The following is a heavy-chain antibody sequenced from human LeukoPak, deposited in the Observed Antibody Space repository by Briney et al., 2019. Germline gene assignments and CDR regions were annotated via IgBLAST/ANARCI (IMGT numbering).Heavy chain of an antibody. V-gene: IGHV4-59*01. CDR3: ARLFFGDDY. CDR2: IYYSGST. D-gene: IGHD3-10*01. J-gene: IGHJ4*02. CDR1: GGSISSYY. Sequence: SETLSLTCTVSGGSISSYYWSWIRQPPGKGLEWIGYIYYSGSTNYNPSLKSRVTISVDTSKNQFSLKLSSVTAADTAVYYCARLFFGDDYWGQGTLVTVSS.